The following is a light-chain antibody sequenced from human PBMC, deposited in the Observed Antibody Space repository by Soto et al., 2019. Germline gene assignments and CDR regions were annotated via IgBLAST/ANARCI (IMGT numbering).Light chain of an antibody. CDR1: SSNIGSNT. J-gene: IGLJ2*01. CDR2: GNI. CDR3: QSYDRSLSSPI. Sequence: QSVLTQPPSASGTPGQRVIISCSGSSSNIGSNTVNWYQQLPGTATKLLIYGNINRPSGVPDRFSGYKSGTSASLAITGLQADDEADYYCQSYDRSLSSPIFGGGTKLTVL. V-gene: IGLV1-44*01.